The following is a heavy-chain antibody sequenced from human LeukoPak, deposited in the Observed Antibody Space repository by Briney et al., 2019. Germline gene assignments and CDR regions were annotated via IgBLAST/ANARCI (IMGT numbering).Heavy chain of an antibody. CDR3: ARERPNTAMAAFDY. V-gene: IGHV4-31*03. Sequence: PSGTLSLTCTVSGGSISSGGYYWSWIRQHPGKGLEWIGYIYYSGSTYYNPSLKSRVTISVDTSKNQFSLKLSSVTAADTAVYYCARERPNTAMAAFDYWGQGTLVTVSS. J-gene: IGHJ4*02. CDR1: GGSISSGGYY. CDR2: IYYSGST. D-gene: IGHD5-18*01.